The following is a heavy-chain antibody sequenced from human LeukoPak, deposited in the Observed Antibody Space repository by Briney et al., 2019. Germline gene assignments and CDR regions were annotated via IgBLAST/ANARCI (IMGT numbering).Heavy chain of an antibody. V-gene: IGHV3-21*01. CDR2: ISSSSSYI. Sequence: GGSLRLSCAASGFTVSSNYISWVRQAPGKGLEWVSSISSSSSYIYYADSVKGRFTISRDNAKNSLYLQMNSLRAEDTAVYYCARAHPTVTNTWGQGTLVTVSS. CDR3: ARAHPTVTNT. D-gene: IGHD4-17*01. CDR1: GFTVSSNY. J-gene: IGHJ5*02.